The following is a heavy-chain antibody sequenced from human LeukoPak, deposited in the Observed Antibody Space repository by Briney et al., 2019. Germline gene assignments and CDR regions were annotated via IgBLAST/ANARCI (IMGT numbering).Heavy chain of an antibody. J-gene: IGHJ3*02. CDR1: GFTVSSNY. CDR2: IYSGGST. Sequence: GGSLRLSCAASGFTVSSNYMSWVRQAPGRGLEWVSIIYSGGSTFYADSVKGRFTISRDNSKNTLYLQMNSLGAEDTAVYYCARGGSYLSAFDIWGQGTMVTVSS. CDR3: ARGGSYLSAFDI. V-gene: IGHV3-53*01. D-gene: IGHD1-26*01.